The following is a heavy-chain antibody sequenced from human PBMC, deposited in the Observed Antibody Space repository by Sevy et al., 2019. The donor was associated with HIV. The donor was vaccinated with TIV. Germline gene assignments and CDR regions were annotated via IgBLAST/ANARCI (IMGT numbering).Heavy chain of an antibody. D-gene: IGHD3-16*01. V-gene: IGHV3-33*01. Sequence: GGSLRLSCAASGFTFSSYGMHWVRQAPGKWLEWVAVIWYDGSNKYYADSVKGRFTISRDNSKNTLYLQMNSLRAEDTAVYYCARDDSIAGPMITCLDYWGQGTLVTVSS. J-gene: IGHJ4*02. CDR3: ARDDSIAGPMITCLDY. CDR2: IWYDGSNK. CDR1: GFTFSSYG.